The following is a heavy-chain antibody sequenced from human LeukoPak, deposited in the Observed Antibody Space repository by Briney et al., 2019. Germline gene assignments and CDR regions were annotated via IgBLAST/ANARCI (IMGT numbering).Heavy chain of an antibody. J-gene: IGHJ6*02. CDR3: ARDSVAGTKNRFYYYYYGMDV. D-gene: IGHD6-19*01. CDR1: GGSFSGCY. V-gene: IGHV4-34*01. CDR2: INHSGST. Sequence: SETLSLTCAVYGGSFSGCYWSWIRQPPGKGLEWIGEINHSGSTNYNPSLKSRVTISVDTSKNQFSLKLSSVTAADTAVYYCARDSVAGTKNRFYYYYYGMDVWGQGTTVTVSS.